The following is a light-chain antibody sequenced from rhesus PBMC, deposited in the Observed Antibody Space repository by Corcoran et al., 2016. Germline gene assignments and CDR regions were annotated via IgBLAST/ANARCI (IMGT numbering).Light chain of an antibody. J-gene: IGKJ4*01. CDR1: KTVGSN. CDR3: QQYNDLPLT. CDR2: SAY. Sequence: EIVLTQSPATLSLSPGETATLSCRASKTVGSNLVWYQQKPGQAPKLLVHSAYFRATGIPARFSGSGSRTEFRLTISSLEPEDVGIDYCQQYNDLPLTFGGGTKVEI. V-gene: IGKV3-40*03.